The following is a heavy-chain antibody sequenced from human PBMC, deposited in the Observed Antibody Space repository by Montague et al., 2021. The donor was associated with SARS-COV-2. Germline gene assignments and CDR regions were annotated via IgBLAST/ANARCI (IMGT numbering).Heavy chain of an antibody. CDR3: TGDNFWAGYFDY. CDR1: GFTFGDYA. Sequence: SLRLSCAASGFTFGDYAMSWVRQAPGKGLEWVGFIRSKAYGGTTEYAASVKGRFTISRDDSKGIAYLQMNSLKTEDTAVYYCTGDNFWAGYFDYWGQGTLVTVSS. CDR2: IRSKAYGGTT. J-gene: IGHJ4*02. D-gene: IGHD3-3*01. V-gene: IGHV3-49*04.